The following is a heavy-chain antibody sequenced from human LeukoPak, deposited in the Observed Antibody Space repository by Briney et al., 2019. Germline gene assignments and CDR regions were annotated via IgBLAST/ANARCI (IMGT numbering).Heavy chain of an antibody. CDR1: GYTFTSYD. CDR3: ARATIFGVVITYYYGMDV. Sequence: ASVPVSCKASGYTFTSYDINWVRQATGQGREWMGWMNPNSGNTGYEQKFQGRVTMTRNTSISTAYMELSSLRSEDTAVYYCARATIFGVVITYYYGMDVWGQGTTVTVSS. CDR2: MNPNSGNT. D-gene: IGHD3-3*01. V-gene: IGHV1-8*01. J-gene: IGHJ6*02.